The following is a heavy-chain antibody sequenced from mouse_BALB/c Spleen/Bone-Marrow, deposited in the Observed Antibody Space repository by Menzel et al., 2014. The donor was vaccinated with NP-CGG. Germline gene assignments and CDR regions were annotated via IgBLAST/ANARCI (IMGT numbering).Heavy chain of an antibody. CDR1: GFTFSSFV. Sequence: EVQRVESGGGLVQPGGSLKLSCAASGFTFSSFVMSWVRQTPEKRLEWVASISSGGSMYYSDSVKGRFIISRDNARNILYLQMSSMRSETTAMYYCARDYYGSSRFDYWGQGSTLTVSS. CDR3: ARDYYGSSRFDY. V-gene: IGHV5-6-5*01. J-gene: IGHJ2*01. D-gene: IGHD1-1*01. CDR2: ISSGGSM.